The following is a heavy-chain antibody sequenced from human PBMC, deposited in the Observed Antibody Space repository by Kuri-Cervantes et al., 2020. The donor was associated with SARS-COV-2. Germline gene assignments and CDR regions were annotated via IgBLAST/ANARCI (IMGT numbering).Heavy chain of an antibody. CDR1: GGSISSYY. Sequence: SETLSLTCTVSGGSISSYYWSWIRQPPGKGLEWIGYIYYSGSTNYNPSLKSRVTISVDTSKNQFSLKLDSLTAADTGVYFCARDWSSSYYFEYWSQGTLVTVSS. J-gene: IGHJ4*02. CDR3: ARDWSSSYYFEY. V-gene: IGHV4-59*12. CDR2: IYYSGST. D-gene: IGHD6-6*01.